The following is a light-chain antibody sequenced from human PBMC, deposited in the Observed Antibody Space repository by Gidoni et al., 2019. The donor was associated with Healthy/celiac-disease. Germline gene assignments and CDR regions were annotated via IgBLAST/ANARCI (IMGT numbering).Light chain of an antibody. V-gene: IGKV1-33*01. CDR1: QDISNY. Sequence: DLQMPQFPSSLSASVGDRVTITCQASQDISNYLNWYQQKPGKAPKLLNYDASDLETGVPSRFSGSGSGRDFTFTISSLQPEDIATYYCQQYDNLPLTFXGXTKVEIK. CDR3: QQYDNLPLT. CDR2: DAS. J-gene: IGKJ4*01.